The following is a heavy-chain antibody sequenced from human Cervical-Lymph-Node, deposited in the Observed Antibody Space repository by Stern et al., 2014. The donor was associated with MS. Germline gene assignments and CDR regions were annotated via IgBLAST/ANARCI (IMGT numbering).Heavy chain of an antibody. Sequence: QVQLVQSGAEVKKPGASVKVSCKTSGYSFTNNGISWVRQAPGQGLEWLGWISPYSDNTNRAESLQGRLTLTTDTSTSTAYMELRSLRSDDTAVYYCAREYAPYAGSHLDYLDSWGQGTLVTVSS. CDR2: ISPYSDNT. CDR3: AREYAPYAGSHLDYLDS. CDR1: GYSFTNNG. J-gene: IGHJ4*02. D-gene: IGHD1-26*01. V-gene: IGHV1-18*01.